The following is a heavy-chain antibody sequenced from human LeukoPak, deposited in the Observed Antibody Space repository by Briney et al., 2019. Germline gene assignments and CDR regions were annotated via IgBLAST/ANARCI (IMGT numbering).Heavy chain of an antibody. Sequence: GGSLRLSCAASGFTFSSFTMSWVRQAPGKGLQWVSAINSGGDATSYADSVKGRFTISRDNSKNTLYLQMNSLRAEDTAVYYCARDRSSGWFDYWGQGTLVTVSS. J-gene: IGHJ4*02. CDR2: INSGGDAT. CDR1: GFTFSSFT. CDR3: ARDRSSGWFDY. D-gene: IGHD6-19*01. V-gene: IGHV3-23*01.